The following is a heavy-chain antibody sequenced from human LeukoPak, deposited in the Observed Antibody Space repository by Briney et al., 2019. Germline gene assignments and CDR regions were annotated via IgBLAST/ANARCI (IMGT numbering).Heavy chain of an antibody. CDR2: ISAYNGNT. CDR1: GYTFTSYG. V-gene: IGHV1-18*01. Sequence: ASVKVSCKASGYTFTSYGISWVRQAPGQGLEWMGWISAYNGNTNYAQKLQGRVTMTTDTSTSTAYMEPRSLRSDDTAVYYCATQSYYYDSSGYFGGDYWGQGTLVTVSS. CDR3: ATQSYYYDSSGYFGGDY. D-gene: IGHD3-22*01. J-gene: IGHJ4*02.